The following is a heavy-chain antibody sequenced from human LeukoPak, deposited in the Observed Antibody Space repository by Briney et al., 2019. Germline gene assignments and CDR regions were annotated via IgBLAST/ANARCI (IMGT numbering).Heavy chain of an antibody. CDR2: IWYDGSNK. CDR3: AKGFYHYFGSGSYTLDF. CDR1: GFTFSSYG. D-gene: IGHD3-10*01. J-gene: IGHJ4*02. Sequence: PGRSLRLSCAASGFTFSSYGMHWVRQAPGKGLEWVAVIWYDGSNKYYADSVKGRFTISRDNSKNTLYLQMNTLTGEDTAVYYCAKGFYHYFGSGSYTLDFWGQGTQVTVSS. V-gene: IGHV3-33*06.